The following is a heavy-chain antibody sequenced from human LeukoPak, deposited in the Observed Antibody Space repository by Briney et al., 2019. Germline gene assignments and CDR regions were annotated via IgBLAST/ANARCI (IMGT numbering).Heavy chain of an antibody. CDR1: GGSISSGGYS. CDR3: ARAVSYYYDSSGYYYYYYYMDV. D-gene: IGHD3-22*01. V-gene: IGHV4-30-4*07. J-gene: IGHJ6*03. Sequence: SETLSLTCAVSGGSISSGGYSWSWIRQPPGKGLEWIGYIYYSGSTYYNPSLKSRVTISVDTSKNQFSLKLSSVTAADTAVYHCARAVSYYYDSSGYYYYYYYMDVWGKGTTVTISS. CDR2: IYYSGST.